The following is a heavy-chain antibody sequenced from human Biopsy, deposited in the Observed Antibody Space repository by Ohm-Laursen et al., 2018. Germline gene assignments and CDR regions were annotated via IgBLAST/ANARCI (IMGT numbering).Heavy chain of an antibody. D-gene: IGHD1-26*01. CDR1: GGTFTNYA. V-gene: IGHV1-69*13. CDR2: IIAIFGTA. Sequence: SVKVSCKVSGGTFTNYAISWVRQAPGHGLEWMGGIIAIFGTANYTQKFQGRVTITADESTSTAYMELNSLRSDDTAVYYCARDALGGGSYRFFYWGQGSLVTVSS. J-gene: IGHJ4*02. CDR3: ARDALGGGSYRFFY.